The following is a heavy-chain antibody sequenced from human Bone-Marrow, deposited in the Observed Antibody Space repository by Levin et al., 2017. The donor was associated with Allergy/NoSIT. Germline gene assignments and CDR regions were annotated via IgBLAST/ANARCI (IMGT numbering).Heavy chain of an antibody. D-gene: IGHD3-10*01. CDR2: INHSGST. Sequence: SETLSLTCAVYGGSFSGYYWSWIRQPPGKGLEWIGEINHSGSTNYNPSLKSRVTISVDTSKNQFSLKLSSVTAADTAVYYCARGSYVLLWFGELFGADTNQNHDAFDIWGQGTMVTVSS. V-gene: IGHV4-34*01. CDR3: ARGSYVLLWFGELFGADTNQNHDAFDI. J-gene: IGHJ3*02. CDR1: GGSFSGYY.